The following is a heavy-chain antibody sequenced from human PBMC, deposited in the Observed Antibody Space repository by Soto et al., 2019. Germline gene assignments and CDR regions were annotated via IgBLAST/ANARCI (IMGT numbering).Heavy chain of an antibody. Sequence: GGSLRLCCAASGFAFSNYAMIWVRQLPGKRLEWVSSTSGSGDDTEYADSVKGRFTISRDVSKSTLYLQLNTLTVEDTAIYYCVKSDCVTIRSKLLHYWGQGIPVTVSS. CDR3: VKSDCVTIRSKLLHY. CDR2: TSGSGDDT. V-gene: IGHV3-23*01. J-gene: IGHJ4*02. CDR1: GFAFSNYA. D-gene: IGHD2-21*02.